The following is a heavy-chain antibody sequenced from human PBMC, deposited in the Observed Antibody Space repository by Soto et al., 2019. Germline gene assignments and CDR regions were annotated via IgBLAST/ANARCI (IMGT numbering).Heavy chain of an antibody. CDR2: ISGYNGNT. J-gene: IGHJ6*02. V-gene: IGHV1-18*01. Sequence: GASVKVSCKASGYTFTSFGITWVRQAPGQGLEWVGWISGYNGNTNYAQKLQDRVTMTTDTSTRTAYMELMSLRSDDTAVYYCARDRRIVATITWSYYYYYGMDVWGQGTTVTVSS. CDR3: ARDRRIVATITWSYYYYYGMDV. CDR1: GYTFTSFG. D-gene: IGHD5-12*01.